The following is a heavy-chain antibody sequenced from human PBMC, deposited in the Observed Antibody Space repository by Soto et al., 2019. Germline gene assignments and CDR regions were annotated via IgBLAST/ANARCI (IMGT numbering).Heavy chain of an antibody. CDR3: ARDPYHYGDYDLSLY. CDR2: ISSSSSYI. Sequence: GGSLRLSCAASGFTFSSYSMNWVRQAPGKGLEWVSSISSSSSYIYYADSVKGRFTISRDNAKNSRYLQMNSLRAEDTAVYYCARDPYHYGDYDLSLYWGQGTLVTVSS. D-gene: IGHD4-17*01. J-gene: IGHJ4*02. V-gene: IGHV3-21*01. CDR1: GFTFSSYS.